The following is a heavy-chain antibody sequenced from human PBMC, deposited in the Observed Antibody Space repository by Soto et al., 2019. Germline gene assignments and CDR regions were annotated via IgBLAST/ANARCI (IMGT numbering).Heavy chain of an antibody. CDR1: GSTFTIYY. J-gene: IGHJ6*02. V-gene: IGHV1-46*01. CDR3: ARSGANYYFGMDV. Sequence: ASAPVSFKASGSTFTIYYMHWVRQATGQGLEWMGIINPSGGSTSYAQKFQGRVTMTRDTSTSTVYMELSSLRSEDTAVYYCARSGANYYFGMDVWGQGTTVTVSS. D-gene: IGHD3-10*01. CDR2: INPSGGST.